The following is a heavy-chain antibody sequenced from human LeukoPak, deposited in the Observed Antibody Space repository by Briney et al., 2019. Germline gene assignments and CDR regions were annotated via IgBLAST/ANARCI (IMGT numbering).Heavy chain of an antibody. CDR3: ARGPLEGLLYHDAFDI. CDR1: GYSFTSYW. Sequence: GEPLKISSKGSGYSFTSYWIGWVRQMPGKGLEWMGIIYPGDSDTRYSPSFQGQATLSADKSIGTAYLQWSSLKASDTAMYYCARGPLEGLLYHDAFDIWGQGTMVTVSS. V-gene: IGHV5-51*01. CDR2: IYPGDSDT. J-gene: IGHJ3*02. D-gene: IGHD3-3*01.